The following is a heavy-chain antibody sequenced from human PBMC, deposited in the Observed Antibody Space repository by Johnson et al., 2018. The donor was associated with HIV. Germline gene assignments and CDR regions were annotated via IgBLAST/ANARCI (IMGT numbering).Heavy chain of an antibody. CDR2: INQDGSET. CDR1: GFTFDNFW. CDR3: ARDMSDSAWGDAFDI. D-gene: IGHD3-16*01. Sequence: VQLVESGGGLVQPGGSLRLSCAVSGFTFDNFWMAWVRQAPGKGLEWVANINQDGSETYYVGSVKGRFTISRDNAKNSLYLQMNSLRAEDTAVYYCARDMSDSAWGDAFDIWGQGTMVTVSS. V-gene: IGHV3-7*01. J-gene: IGHJ3*02.